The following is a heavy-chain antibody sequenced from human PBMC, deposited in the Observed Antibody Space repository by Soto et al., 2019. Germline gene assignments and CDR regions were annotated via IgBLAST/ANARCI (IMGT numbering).Heavy chain of an antibody. D-gene: IGHD5-12*01. CDR3: ARVGGYENYYYYGMDV. V-gene: IGHV4-59*01. CDR1: GGSISSYY. J-gene: IGHJ6*02. Sequence: PSEILSLTCTVSGGSISSYYWSWIRQPPGKGLEWIGYIYYSGSTNYNPSLKSRVTISVDTSKNQFSLKLSSVTAADTAVYYCARVGGYENYYYYGMDVWGQGTTVTVSS. CDR2: IYYSGST.